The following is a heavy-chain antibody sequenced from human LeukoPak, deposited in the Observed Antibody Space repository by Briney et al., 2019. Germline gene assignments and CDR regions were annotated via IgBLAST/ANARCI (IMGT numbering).Heavy chain of an antibody. CDR2: MNPNSGNT. J-gene: IGHJ6*03. CDR3: AREDYMDV. V-gene: IGHV1-8*03. Sequence: GASVKVSCKASGYTFTGYYMHWVRQAPGQGLEWMGWMNPNSGNTGYAQKFQGRVTITRNTSISTAYMELSSLRSEDTAVYYCAREDYMDVWGKGTTVTVSS. CDR1: GYTFTGYY.